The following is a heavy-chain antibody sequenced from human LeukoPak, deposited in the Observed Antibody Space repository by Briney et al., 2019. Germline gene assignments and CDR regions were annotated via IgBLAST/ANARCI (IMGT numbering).Heavy chain of an antibody. Sequence: GSLRLSCAASGFIFRNYGMNWVRQAPGKGLEWVSGIYTNGNTRYADSVRGRFTISRDNSKNTLYLQMHSLRVDDTAVYYCAHLVWEYVGGLDVWGQGTTVTVSS. CDR1: GFIFRNYG. V-gene: IGHV3-23*05. CDR3: AHLVWEYVGGLDV. CDR2: IYTNGNT. D-gene: IGHD1-26*01. J-gene: IGHJ6*02.